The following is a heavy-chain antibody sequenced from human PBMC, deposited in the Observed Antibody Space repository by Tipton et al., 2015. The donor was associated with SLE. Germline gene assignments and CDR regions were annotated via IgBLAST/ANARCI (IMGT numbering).Heavy chain of an antibody. V-gene: IGHV3-23*03. CDR3: AKCRGDWAAERYYKVVHALHMDA. D-gene: IGHD3-10*01. Sequence: GSLRLSCAASGFPFRSYAIVWVRQAPGKGLEWVSVNYGGGEKSYYADSVSGRFTISRDDFQNTFYLHMNSLRPEDTAIYFCAKCRGDWAAERYYKVVHALHMDAWGKGTAVTVSS. CDR2: NYGGGEKS. CDR1: GFPFRSYA. J-gene: IGHJ6*03.